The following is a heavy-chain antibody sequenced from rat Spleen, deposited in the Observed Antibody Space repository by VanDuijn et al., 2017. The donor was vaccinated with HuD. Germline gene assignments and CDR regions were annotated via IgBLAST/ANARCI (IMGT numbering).Heavy chain of an antibody. V-gene: IGHV5-20*01. CDR3: VTTYFGYGYFDY. D-gene: IGHD1-9*01. Sequence: EVQLVESGGGLVQPGRSMTLSCADSGFTFSDYGMAWVLQAPTKGLEWVASISYDGGSTYYRDSVKGRFTISRDNAKSSLYLQMDSLRSEDTAIYYCVTTYFGYGYFDYWGQGVLVTVSS. J-gene: IGHJ2*01. CDR1: GFTFSDYG. CDR2: ISYDGGST.